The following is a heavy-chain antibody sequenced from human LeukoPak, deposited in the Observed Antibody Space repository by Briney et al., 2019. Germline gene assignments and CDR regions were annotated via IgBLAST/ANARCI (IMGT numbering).Heavy chain of an antibody. CDR3: ARTSIAADGSWWFDP. J-gene: IGHJ5*02. CDR1: VGSFSGYY. CDR2: ITHSGST. Sequence: PSETLSLTCSVYVGSFSGYYWSWIRQPPGKGLEWIGEITHSGSTNYNPSLKSRVTISVDTSKNQFSLQLSSVTAPDTAVYYCARTSIAADGSWWFDPWGRGTLVTVSS. V-gene: IGHV4-34*01. D-gene: IGHD6-13*01.